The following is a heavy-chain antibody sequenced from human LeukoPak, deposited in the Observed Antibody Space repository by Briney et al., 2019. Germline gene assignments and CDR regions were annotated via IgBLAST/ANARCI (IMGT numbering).Heavy chain of an antibody. CDR3: ARGTRSGWYGNFDY. D-gene: IGHD6-19*01. J-gene: IGHJ4*02. V-gene: IGHV4-39*07. Sequence: PSETLSLTCTVSGGSISSSSYYWGWIRQPPGKGLEWIGTIYHSGSTYYNPSLRSRVTISVDTSKNQFSLKLSSVTAADTAVYYCARGTRSGWYGNFDYWGQGTLVTVSS. CDR1: GGSISSSSYY. CDR2: IYHSGST.